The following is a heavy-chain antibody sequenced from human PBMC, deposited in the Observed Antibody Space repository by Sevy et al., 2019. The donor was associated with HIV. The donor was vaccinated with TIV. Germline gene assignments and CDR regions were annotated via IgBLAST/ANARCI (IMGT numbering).Heavy chain of an antibody. V-gene: IGHV3-30-3*01. CDR3: ARESAIVRLLDAFDI. D-gene: IGHD4-17*01. CDR2: ISYDGSNK. CDR1: GFTFSSYA. J-gene: IGHJ3*02. Sequence: GGSLRLSCAASGFTFSSYAMHWVRQAPGKGLEWVAVISYDGSNKYYADSVKGRLTISRDNSKNTLYLQMNSLRAEDTAVYYCARESAIVRLLDAFDIWGQGTMVTVSS.